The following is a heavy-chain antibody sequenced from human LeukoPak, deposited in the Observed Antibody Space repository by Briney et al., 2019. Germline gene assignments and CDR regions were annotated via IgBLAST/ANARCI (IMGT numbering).Heavy chain of an antibody. V-gene: IGHV5-51*01. D-gene: IGHD3-22*01. CDR1: GYRFTTYL. CDR2: IYPGDSNP. Sequence: ESLKISRQGSGYRFTTYLLGWFRQVPGKGLELMGIIYPGDSNPRYSPSFQGHVIISADKSISTPYQAWISLHPSDAPMFYCAVYYYHNSGYLLFDYWGQGTLVSVS. CDR3: AVYYYHNSGYLLFDY. J-gene: IGHJ4*02.